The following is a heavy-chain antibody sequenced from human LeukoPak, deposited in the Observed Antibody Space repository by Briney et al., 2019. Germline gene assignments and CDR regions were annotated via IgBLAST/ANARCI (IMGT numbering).Heavy chain of an antibody. D-gene: IGHD2-2*01. V-gene: IGHV3-23*01. CDR3: AKGRLGYCSSTSCLSSP. J-gene: IGHJ5*02. Sequence: QTGGSLRLSCAASGFTFSSYAMSWVRQAPGKGLEWVSAIRGSGGTTYYADSVKGRFTISRDNSKNTLYLQMNSLRAEDTAVYYCAKGRLGYCSSTSCLSSPWGRGTLVTVSS. CDR2: IRGSGGTT. CDR1: GFTFSSYA.